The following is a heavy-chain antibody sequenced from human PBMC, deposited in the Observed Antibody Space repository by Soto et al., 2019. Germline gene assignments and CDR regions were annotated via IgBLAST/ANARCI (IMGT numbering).Heavy chain of an antibody. D-gene: IGHD2-2*02. J-gene: IGHJ4*02. CDR2: IYPDDSDT. Sequence: GESLKISCKGSGYTFTSYWICWVRQMPGKGLEWMGIIYPDDSDTRYSPSFQGQVTISADKSISTAYLQWSSLKASDTAMYYCARRYCSSTSCYRAMVRENNYGQFDYWGQGTLVTVSS. CDR3: ARRYCSSTSCYRAMVRENNYGQFDY. CDR1: GYTFTSYW. V-gene: IGHV5-51*01.